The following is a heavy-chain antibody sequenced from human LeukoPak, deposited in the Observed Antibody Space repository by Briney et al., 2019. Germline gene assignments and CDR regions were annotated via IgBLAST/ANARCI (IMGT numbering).Heavy chain of an antibody. D-gene: IGHD6-19*01. CDR1: GFTFSSYA. CDR2: ISGNGDNI. V-gene: IGHV3-23*01. J-gene: IGHJ4*02. Sequence: PVGSLGLSCAASGFTFSSYAMNWVRQAPGKGLEWVSTISGNGDNIYYADSVTGQFTISRDNSRNTLYLQMKSLRAEDTAVYYCAKGGSSGWSNPHFFDFWVQGTLGTVAS. CDR3: AKGGSSGWSNPHFFDF.